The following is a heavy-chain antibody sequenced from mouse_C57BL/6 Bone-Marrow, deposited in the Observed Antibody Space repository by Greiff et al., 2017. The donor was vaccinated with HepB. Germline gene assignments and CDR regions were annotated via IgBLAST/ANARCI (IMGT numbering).Heavy chain of an antibody. J-gene: IGHJ3*01. CDR3: TIDKNYSNFAWFAY. D-gene: IGHD2-5*01. CDR2: ISSGGDYI. V-gene: IGHV5-9-1*02. CDR1: GFTFSSYA. Sequence: EVQGVESGEGLVKPGGSLKLSCAASGFTFSSYAMSWVRQTPEKRLEWVAYISSGGDYIYYADTVKGRFTISRDNARNTLYLQMSSLKSEDTAMYYCTIDKNYSNFAWFAYWGQGTLVTVSA.